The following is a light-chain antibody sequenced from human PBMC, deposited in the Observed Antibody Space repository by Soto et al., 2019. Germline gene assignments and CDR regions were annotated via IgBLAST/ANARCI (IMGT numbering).Light chain of an antibody. J-gene: IGLJ3*02. V-gene: IGLV2-8*01. CDR1: SSDVGGYNY. Sequence: QSALTHPPSASGSPGQSVTIACTGPSSDVGGYNYVSWYQQHPGKAPKLMIYEVSNRPSGVPDRFSGSKSGNTASLTVSGLQAEDEADYYCSSYAGSNNLGVFGGGTKLTVL. CDR2: EVS. CDR3: SSYAGSNNLGV.